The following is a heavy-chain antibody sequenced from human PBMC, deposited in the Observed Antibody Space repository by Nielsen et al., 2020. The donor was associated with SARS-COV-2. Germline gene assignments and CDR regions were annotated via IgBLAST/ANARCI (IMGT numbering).Heavy chain of an antibody. CDR2: IDPTDSYT. CDR1: GYSFTNHW. V-gene: IGHV5-10-1*01. Sequence: GESLKISCEASGYSFTNHWINWVRQVPGKGLEWVGRIDPTDSYTSYSPSFQGHVTISADKSINTAYLHWTSLKASDTAIYFCARQLSYSSSWLQYFDYLGQGTLVTVSS. D-gene: IGHD6-13*01. CDR3: ARQLSYSSSWLQYFDY. J-gene: IGHJ4*02.